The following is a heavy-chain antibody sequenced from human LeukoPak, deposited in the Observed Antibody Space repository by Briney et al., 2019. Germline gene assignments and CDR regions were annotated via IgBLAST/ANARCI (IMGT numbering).Heavy chain of an antibody. CDR1: GYTFTGYY. Sequence: ASVKVSCKASGYTFTGYYMHWVRQAPGQGLEWMGWINPNSGGTNYAQKFQGRVTMTRDTSISTAYMELSRLRSDDTAVYYCARDLGIQLWFSAFDYWGQGTLVTVSS. CDR2: INPNSGGT. D-gene: IGHD5-18*01. V-gene: IGHV1-2*02. CDR3: ARDLGIQLWFSAFDY. J-gene: IGHJ4*02.